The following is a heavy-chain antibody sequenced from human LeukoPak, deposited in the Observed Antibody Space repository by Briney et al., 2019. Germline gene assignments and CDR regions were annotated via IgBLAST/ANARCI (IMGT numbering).Heavy chain of an antibody. V-gene: IGHV3-30*18. CDR3: AKDGDYGDYDFQH. D-gene: IGHD4-17*01. CDR1: GFTFSSYG. J-gene: IGHJ1*01. Sequence: PGGSLRLSCAASGFTFSSYGMHWVRQAPGKGLEWVAVISYDGSNKYYADSVKGRFTISRDNSKNTLYLQMNSLRAEDTAVYYCAKDGDYGDYDFQHWGQGTLVTVSS. CDR2: ISYDGSNK.